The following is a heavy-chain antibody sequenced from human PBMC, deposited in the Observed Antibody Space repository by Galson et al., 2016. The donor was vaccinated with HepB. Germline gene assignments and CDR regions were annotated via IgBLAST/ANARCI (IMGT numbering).Heavy chain of an antibody. J-gene: IGHJ4*02. D-gene: IGHD6-13*01. CDR1: SFIFTDYG. CDR3: TRTDISTWDVYFDY. Sequence: SLRLSCAASSFIFTDYGMHWVRQAPGKGLEWVAAIWFDGTNELYEDSVKGRFTISRDNSKNAIYLQMNSLRAEDTAVYYCTRTDISTWDVYFDYWGQGTLVTVSS. CDR2: IWFDGTNE. V-gene: IGHV3-33*01.